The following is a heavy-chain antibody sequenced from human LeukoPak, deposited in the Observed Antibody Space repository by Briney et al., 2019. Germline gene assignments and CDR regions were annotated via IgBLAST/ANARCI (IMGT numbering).Heavy chain of an antibody. CDR3: VKITSVTGGDC. Sequence: GGSLRLSCSASGFTFSAYAMYWVRQAPGKGLEYVSGISNNGGSSFYADSVKGRFTISRDNSKNTLYLQMSSLRAEDTAVYYCVKITSVTGGDCWGQGTRLTVSS. V-gene: IGHV3-64D*09. J-gene: IGHJ4*02. CDR1: GFTFSAYA. CDR2: ISNNGGSS. D-gene: IGHD1-1*01.